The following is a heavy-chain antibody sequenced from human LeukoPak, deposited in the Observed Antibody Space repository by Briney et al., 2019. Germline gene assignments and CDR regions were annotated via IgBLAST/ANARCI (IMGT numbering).Heavy chain of an antibody. Sequence: GGSLRLSCAASGFTFSTYAVSWVRQAPGKGLEWVSVISGGGSNTYYADSVKGRFTISRDNSKNTLYLQMNNLRAEDTALYYCAKGLSGYVPFDYWGQGTLVTVSS. J-gene: IGHJ4*02. CDR3: AKGLSGYVPFDY. CDR2: ISGGGSNT. V-gene: IGHV3-23*01. D-gene: IGHD5-12*01. CDR1: GFTFSTYA.